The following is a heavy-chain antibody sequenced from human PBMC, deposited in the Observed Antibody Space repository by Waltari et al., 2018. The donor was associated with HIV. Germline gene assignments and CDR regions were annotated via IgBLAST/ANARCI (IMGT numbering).Heavy chain of an antibody. D-gene: IGHD2-15*01. Sequence: QVQLVQSGAEVKKPGASVKVSCKASGYTFTSYYMHWVRQAPGQGLEWMGIINPSGGSTSYAQKFQGRVTMTRDTSTSTVYMELSSLRSEDTAVYYCAREWGLKVVVAAKGGLDYWGQGTLVTVSS. CDR3: AREWGLKVVVAAKGGLDY. CDR2: INPSGGST. V-gene: IGHV1-46*01. CDR1: GYTFTSYY. J-gene: IGHJ4*02.